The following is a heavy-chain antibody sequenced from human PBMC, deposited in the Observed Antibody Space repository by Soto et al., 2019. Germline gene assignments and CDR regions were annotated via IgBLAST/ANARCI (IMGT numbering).Heavy chain of an antibody. CDR2: IWHDGTKT. J-gene: IGHJ4*02. D-gene: IGHD3-16*01. CDR3: APGRGPSYGYSDY. Sequence: QVQLVESGGGMVQPGTSLRLSCAASGFTFSTYGMNWVRQAPGKGLEWLAVIWHDGTKTYYTDSVKGRFTISRANSKNPLPLPMNSLRDEDTGVYYCAPGRGPSYGYSDYWGQGTLVTVSS. CDR1: GFTFSTYG. V-gene: IGHV3-33*01.